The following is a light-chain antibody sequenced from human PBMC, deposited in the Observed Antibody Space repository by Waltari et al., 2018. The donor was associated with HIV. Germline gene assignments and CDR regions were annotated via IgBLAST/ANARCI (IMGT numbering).Light chain of an antibody. J-gene: IGLJ3*02. CDR2: GST. CDR3: QSYDSSLSSVL. CDR1: GSNIGSGYD. Sequence: QSVLTQPPSVSGAPGQRVTISCTGGGSNIGSGYDVHWSQHLQASAPKILIFGSTNRPFGVPDRFSGSKSDTSASLAITALQAEDEADYYCQSYDSSLSSVLFGGGTKLTVL. V-gene: IGLV1-40*01.